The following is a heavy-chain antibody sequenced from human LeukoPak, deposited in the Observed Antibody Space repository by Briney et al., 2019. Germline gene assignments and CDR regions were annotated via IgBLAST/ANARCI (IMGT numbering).Heavy chain of an antibody. CDR2: IYSGGST. D-gene: IGHD4-23*01. Sequence: GGSLRLSCAASGFTVSSNYMNWVRQAPGKGLEWVSIIYSGGSTYYADSVKGRFTISRDNSKNTLYLQMNSLRAEDTAVYYCARGRGADYGGNSGYFDYWGQGTLVTVSS. V-gene: IGHV3-53*01. CDR1: GFTVSSNY. J-gene: IGHJ4*02. CDR3: ARGRGADYGGNSGYFDY.